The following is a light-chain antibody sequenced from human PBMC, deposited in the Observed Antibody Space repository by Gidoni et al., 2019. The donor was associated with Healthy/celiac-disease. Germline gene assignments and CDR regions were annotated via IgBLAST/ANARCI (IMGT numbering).Light chain of an antibody. J-gene: IGKJ3*01. V-gene: IGKV1-33*01. CDR3: QQYDNPPFT. CDR1: QDISNY. Sequence: DIQMTPSPSSLSASIGDRVTITCQASQDISNYLNWYQQKPGKAPKLLIYDASNLETGVPSRFSGSGSGTDFTFTISSLQPEDIATYYCQQYDNPPFTFGPGTKVEIK. CDR2: DAS.